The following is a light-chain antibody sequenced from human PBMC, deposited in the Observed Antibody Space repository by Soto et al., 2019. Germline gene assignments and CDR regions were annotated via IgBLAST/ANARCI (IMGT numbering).Light chain of an antibody. CDR2: GAS. Sequence: VLAQAPSSLCLSPGEVATLSCRASQTVRITYLTWHQQQPGQAPRLLIFGASNRATGIPDRFSGSGSGTDFTLTISGLEPEDFAVYYCQQYGSSPLISFGQGTRLEI. CDR1: QTVRITY. CDR3: QQYGSSPLIS. J-gene: IGKJ5*01. V-gene: IGKV3-20*01.